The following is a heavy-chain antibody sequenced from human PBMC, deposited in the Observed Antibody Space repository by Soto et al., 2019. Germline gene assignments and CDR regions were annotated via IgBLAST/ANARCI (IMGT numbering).Heavy chain of an antibody. J-gene: IGHJ4*02. D-gene: IGHD6-19*01. CDR3: ARLVRDSSGWYLDY. CDR2: IYYSGST. Sequence: SETLSLTCTVSGGSISSGDYYWSWIRQPPGKGLEWIGYIYYSGSTYYNPSLKSRVTISVDTSKNQFSLKLSSVTAADTAVYYCARLVRDSSGWYLDYWGQGTLVTVSS. V-gene: IGHV4-30-4*01. CDR1: GGSISSGDYY.